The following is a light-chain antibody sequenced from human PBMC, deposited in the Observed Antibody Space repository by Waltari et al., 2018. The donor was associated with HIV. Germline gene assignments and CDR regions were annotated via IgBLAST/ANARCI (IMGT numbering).Light chain of an antibody. CDR1: SSNIGRNY. J-gene: IGLJ1*01. CDR2: RNN. V-gene: IGLV1-47*01. CDR3: ATWNDSLSGYV. Sequence: QSVLTQPPSASGTPGQRVAISCSGTSSNIGRNYVYWSQHLPGTAPKLLIYRNNQRPSGVPDRFSGSKSGTSASLAISGLRSDDEADYYCATWNDSLSGYVFGAGTKVTV.